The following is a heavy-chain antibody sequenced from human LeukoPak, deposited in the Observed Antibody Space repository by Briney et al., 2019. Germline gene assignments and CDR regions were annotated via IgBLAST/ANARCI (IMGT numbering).Heavy chain of an antibody. Sequence: GGSLRLSCAASGFTFSSYAMHWVRQAPGKGLEWVAVISYDGSNKYYADSVKGRFTISRDNSKNTLYLQMNSLRAEDTAVYYCAREYRGYPPFDAFDIWGQGTMVTVSS. CDR1: GFTFSSYA. J-gene: IGHJ3*02. V-gene: IGHV3-30*01. CDR2: ISYDGSNK. D-gene: IGHD5-12*01. CDR3: AREYRGYPPFDAFDI.